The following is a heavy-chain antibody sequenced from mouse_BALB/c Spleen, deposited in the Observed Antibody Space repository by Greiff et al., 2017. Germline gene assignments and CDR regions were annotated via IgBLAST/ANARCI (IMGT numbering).Heavy chain of an antibody. D-gene: IGHD1-1*01. CDR2: IWSGGST. Sequence: VKLVESGPGLVQPSQSLSITCTVSGFSLTSYGVHWVRQSPGKGLEWLGVIWSGGSTDYNAAFISRLSISKDNSKSQVFFKMNSLQANDTAIYYCASLPYYGSSYYAMDYWGQGTSVTVSS. J-gene: IGHJ4*01. V-gene: IGHV2-2*02. CDR3: ASLPYYGSSYYAMDY. CDR1: GFSLTSYG.